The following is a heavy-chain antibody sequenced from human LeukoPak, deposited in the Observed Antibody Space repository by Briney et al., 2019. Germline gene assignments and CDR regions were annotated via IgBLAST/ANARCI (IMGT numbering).Heavy chain of an antibody. J-gene: IGHJ4*02. V-gene: IGHV4-59*01. CDR3: ASEDYGGNY. D-gene: IGHD4-17*01. Sequence: SETLSLTCTVSGGSISSYYWSWIRQPPGKGLEWIGYIYYSGSTNYNPSLKSRVTISVDTSKNQFSLKLSSVTAADTAVYYCASEDYGGNYWGQGTLVTVSS. CDR1: GGSISSYY. CDR2: IYYSGST.